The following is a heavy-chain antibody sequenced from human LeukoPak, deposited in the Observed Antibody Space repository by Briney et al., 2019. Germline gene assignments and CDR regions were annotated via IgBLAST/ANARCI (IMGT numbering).Heavy chain of an antibody. CDR3: ARVEGSSDAFDI. Sequence: SQTLSLTCTVSSGSISSGDYYWSWIRQPPGKGLEWIGYIYYSGSTYYNPSLKSRVTISVDTSKNQFSLKLSSVTAADTAVYYCARVEGSSDAFDIWGQGTMVTVSS. V-gene: IGHV4-30-4*01. CDR2: IYYSGST. J-gene: IGHJ3*02. CDR1: SGSISSGDYY.